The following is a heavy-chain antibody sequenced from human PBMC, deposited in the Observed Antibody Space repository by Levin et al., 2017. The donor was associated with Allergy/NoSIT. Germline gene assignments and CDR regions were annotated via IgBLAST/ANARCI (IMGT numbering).Heavy chain of an antibody. Sequence: ASVKVSCKASGYTFTSYDINWVRQATGQGLEWIGWMNPNSGNTGYAQKFQGRVTMTRNTSISTAYMELSSLRSEDTAVYYCARGPNYYGSGSVNWFDPWGQGTLVTVSS. V-gene: IGHV1-8*01. CDR2: MNPNSGNT. CDR3: ARGPNYYGSGSVNWFDP. J-gene: IGHJ5*02. CDR1: GYTFTSYD. D-gene: IGHD3-10*01.